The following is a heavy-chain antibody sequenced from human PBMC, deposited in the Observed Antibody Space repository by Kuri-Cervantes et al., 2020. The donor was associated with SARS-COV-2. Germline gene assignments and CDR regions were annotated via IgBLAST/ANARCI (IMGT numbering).Heavy chain of an antibody. Sequence: ASVKVSCKASGYTFTSYYMHWVRQAPGQGLEWMGIINPSGGSTSYAQKFQGRVTMTRDTSTSTVYMELSSLRSKDTAVYYCAREGIFGVVHQVPMRYYYMDVWGKGTTVTVSS. J-gene: IGHJ6*03. CDR2: INPSGGST. D-gene: IGHD3-3*01. CDR3: AREGIFGVVHQVPMRYYYMDV. CDR1: GYTFTSYY. V-gene: IGHV1-46*01.